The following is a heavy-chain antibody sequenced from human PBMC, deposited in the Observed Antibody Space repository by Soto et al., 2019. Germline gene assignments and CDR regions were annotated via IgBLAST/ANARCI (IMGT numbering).Heavy chain of an antibody. D-gene: IGHD3-9*01. CDR1: GFTFSSYA. CDR2: ISGSGGST. V-gene: IGHV3-23*01. CDR3: AKDRDYDIARLSR. J-gene: IGHJ4*02. Sequence: EVQLLESGGGLVQPGGSLRLSCAASGFTFSSYAMSWVRQAPGKGLEWVSAISGSGGSTYYADSVKGRFTISRDNSKNTLYLQMNSLSAEDTAVYYCAKDRDYDIARLSRWGQGTLVTVSS.